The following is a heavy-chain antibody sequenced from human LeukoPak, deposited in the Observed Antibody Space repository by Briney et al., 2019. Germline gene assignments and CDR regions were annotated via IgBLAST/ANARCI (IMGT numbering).Heavy chain of an antibody. V-gene: IGHV4-59*01. CDR3: ARERGTYNDY. CDR1: GGSITSYY. J-gene: IGHJ4*02. D-gene: IGHD1-26*01. Sequence: SGTLSLTCSVSGGSITSYYWSWIRQPPGKGLEYIGHSYYTGNTNYNPSLKSRVTISVDTSRNQFSLRLSSVTAADTAVYYCARERGTYNDYWGQGTLVTVSS. CDR2: SYYTGNT.